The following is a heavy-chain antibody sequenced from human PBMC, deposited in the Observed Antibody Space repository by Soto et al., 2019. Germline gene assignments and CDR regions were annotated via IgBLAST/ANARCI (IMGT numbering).Heavy chain of an antibody. Sequence: SQTLSLTCAISGDSVSSNSAAWNWIRQSPLRGLEWLGRTCYTSTWNYQYAVSVESPITTIPNTSKNLVSLQLNSLTPEGTAVYFCARWLHESHYFDYWGQGSLVTVSS. J-gene: IGHJ4*02. V-gene: IGHV6-1*01. CDR1: GDSVSSNSAA. CDR2: TCYTSTWNY. CDR3: ARWLHESHYFDY. D-gene: IGHD5-12*01.